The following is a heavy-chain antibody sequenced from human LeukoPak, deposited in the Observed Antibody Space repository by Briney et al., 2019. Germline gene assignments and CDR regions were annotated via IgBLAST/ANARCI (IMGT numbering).Heavy chain of an antibody. V-gene: IGHV4-61*02. CDR3: AREWTIRGFDP. D-gene: IGHD3-10*01. CDR2: IYTSGST. Sequence: SETLSPTCTVSGGSISSGSYYWSWIRQPAGKGLEWIGRIYTSGSTNYNPSLKSRVTISVDTSKNQFSLKLSSVTAADTAVYYCAREWTIRGFDPWGQGTLVTVSS. J-gene: IGHJ5*02. CDR1: GGSISSGSYY.